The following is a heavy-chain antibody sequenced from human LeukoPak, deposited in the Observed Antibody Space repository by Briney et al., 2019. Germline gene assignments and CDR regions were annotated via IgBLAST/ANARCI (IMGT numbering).Heavy chain of an antibody. V-gene: IGHV4-39*07. CDR2: VNYRGTP. CDR1: GDSIGSTTTYY. D-gene: IGHD3-10*01. Sequence: SETLSLTCTVSGDSIGSTTTYYWGWIRQPPGKGLEWIGNVNYRGTPHYNPSFTSRVTMSLDTSKNHFSLKLSSVTAADTAIYYCARALSGYGSGKGYFDSWGQGTLVTVSS. CDR3: ARALSGYGSGKGYFDS. J-gene: IGHJ4*02.